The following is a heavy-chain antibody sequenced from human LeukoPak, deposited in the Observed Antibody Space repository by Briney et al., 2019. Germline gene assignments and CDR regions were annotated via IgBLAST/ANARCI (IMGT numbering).Heavy chain of an antibody. CDR1: GCTFNDYG. V-gene: IGHV3-20*04. CDR3: AELGITMIGGV. Sequence: GGSLSLSCAASGCTFNDYGMRWVRQAAGRGLAGVSGINWNGGSTAYADSVRGRFTISRDNAKNSPYLQMNSLRAEDTAVYYCAELGITMIGGVWGKGTTVTISS. D-gene: IGHD3-10*02. CDR2: INWNGGST. J-gene: IGHJ6*04.